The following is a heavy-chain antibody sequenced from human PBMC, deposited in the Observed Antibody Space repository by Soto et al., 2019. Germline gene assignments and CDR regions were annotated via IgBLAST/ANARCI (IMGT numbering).Heavy chain of an antibody. V-gene: IGHV4-38-2*02. J-gene: IGHJ4*02. Sequence: SETLSLNCAVSGYSISSGYYWGWIRQPPGKGLEWIGSIYHSGSTYYNPSLKSRVTISVDTSKNQFSLKLSSVTAADTAVYYCARDRGRNTPVDYGSQGTLVTVSS. D-gene: IGHD2-15*01. CDR3: ARDRGRNTPVDY. CDR2: IYHSGST. CDR1: GYSISSGYY.